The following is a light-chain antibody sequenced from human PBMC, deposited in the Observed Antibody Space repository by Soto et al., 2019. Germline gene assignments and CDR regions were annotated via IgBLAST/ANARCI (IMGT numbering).Light chain of an antibody. J-gene: IGKJ1*01. Sequence: EIVLTQSPATLSLSPGERATLTCWASQSVSNFLAWYQHKPGQAPRLLIYDASIRAAGVPARFSGSGSGTDFSLTISSLEPEDFAIYYCQQRSIWPPWTFGQGTKVDIK. CDR3: QQRSIWPPWT. V-gene: IGKV3-11*01. CDR2: DAS. CDR1: QSVSNF.